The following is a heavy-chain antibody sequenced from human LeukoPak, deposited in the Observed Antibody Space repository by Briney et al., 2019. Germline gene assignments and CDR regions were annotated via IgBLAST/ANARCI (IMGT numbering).Heavy chain of an antibody. CDR3: ARDPQYTFGYPTYDC. CDR2: INPGNGAT. CDR1: GYSLRDYH. V-gene: IGHV1-2*02. J-gene: IGHJ4*02. D-gene: IGHD2-2*03. Sequence: ASVKVSCKASGYSLRDYHLHWVRQAPGQGLEWMGDINPGNGATKYAQKFQGRVTMTRDTSISTVYMDLSGLTPDDTAVYYCARDPQYTFGYPTYDCWGQGTLVTVSS.